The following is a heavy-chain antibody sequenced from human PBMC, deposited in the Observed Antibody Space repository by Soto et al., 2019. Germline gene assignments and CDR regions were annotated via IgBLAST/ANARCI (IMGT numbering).Heavy chain of an antibody. Sequence: SLRLSCAASGFTFSSYGMHWVRQAPGKGLEWVALISYDGTNKYYADSVKGRFTISRDNFKNTPYLQMNSLRAEDTAVYYCAKERFGHLWLEDYGMDVWGQGTTVTVSS. D-gene: IGHD5-18*01. J-gene: IGHJ6*02. CDR2: ISYDGTNK. V-gene: IGHV3-30*18. CDR3: AKERFGHLWLEDYGMDV. CDR1: GFTFSSYG.